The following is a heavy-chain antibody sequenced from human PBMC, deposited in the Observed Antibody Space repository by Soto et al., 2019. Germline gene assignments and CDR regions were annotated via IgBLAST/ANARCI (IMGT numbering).Heavy chain of an antibody. CDR1: GHIFSNYW. J-gene: IGHJ4*02. D-gene: IGHD3-22*01. CDR2: IYPGDSDT. V-gene: IGHV5-51*01. CDR3: ARQRLWGTSGYYYFEN. Sequence: GESLKISCKGSGHIFSNYWIGWVRQMPGKGLEWMGIIYPGDSDTRYSPSFQGQVTITVDKSINTAYLQWSRLKASDTAIYYCARQRLWGTSGYYYFENWGQGTMVTVSS.